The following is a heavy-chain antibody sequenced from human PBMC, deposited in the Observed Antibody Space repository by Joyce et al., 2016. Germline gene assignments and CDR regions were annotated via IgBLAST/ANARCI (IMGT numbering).Heavy chain of an antibody. CDR3: ARGFSSGRYGLDV. Sequence: QVHLVQSGAEVKKPGASVKVSCKASGFSFTDYYIYWVRQAPGQGLEWMGWINPNIGGSHHAQKFQGRLTMTRDTSISTAYMELSRLRSDDTAVIYCARGFSSGRYGLDVWGTGTTVTISS. V-gene: IGHV1-2*02. D-gene: IGHD6-19*01. CDR1: GFSFTDYY. CDR2: INPNIGGS. J-gene: IGHJ6*04.